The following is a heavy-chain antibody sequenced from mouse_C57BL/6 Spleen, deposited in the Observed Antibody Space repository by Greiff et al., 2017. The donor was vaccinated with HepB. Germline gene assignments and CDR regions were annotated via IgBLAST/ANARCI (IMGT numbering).Heavy chain of an antibody. CDR3: ARWSSGWVYAMDY. CDR1: GYSFTDYN. D-gene: IGHD3-2*02. J-gene: IGHJ4*01. Sequence: EVKLMESGPELVKPGASVKISCKASGYSFTDYNMNWVKQSNGKSLEWIGVINPNYGTTSYNQKFKGKATLTVDQSSSTAYMQLNSLTSEDSAVYYCARWSSGWVYAMDYWGQGTSVTVSS. V-gene: IGHV1-39*01. CDR2: INPNYGTT.